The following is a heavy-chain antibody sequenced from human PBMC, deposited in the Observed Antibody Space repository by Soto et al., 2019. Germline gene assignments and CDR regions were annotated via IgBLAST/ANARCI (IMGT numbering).Heavy chain of an antibody. CDR1: GFTFSSYA. CDR3: AKAIGPNIVDTIDY. J-gene: IGHJ4*02. D-gene: IGHD5-12*01. CDR2: ISGSGGST. V-gene: IGHV3-23*01. Sequence: HPGGSLRLSCAASGFTFSSYAMSWVRQAPGKGLEWVSAISGSGGSTYYADSVKGRFTISRDNSKHTLYLKMNSLRAEDTAVYYCAKAIGPNIVDTIDYWGQGTLVTVSS.